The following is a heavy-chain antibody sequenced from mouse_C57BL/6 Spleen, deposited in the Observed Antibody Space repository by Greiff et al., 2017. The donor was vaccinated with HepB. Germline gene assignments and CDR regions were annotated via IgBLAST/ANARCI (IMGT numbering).Heavy chain of an antibody. CDR3: ARLYYDYDVYYFDY. Sequence: VKLVESGPGLVQPSQSLSITCTVSGFSFTSYGVHWVRQSPGKGLEWLGVIWSGGSTDYNAAFISRLSISKDNSKSQVFFKMNSLQADDTAIYYCARLYYDYDVYYFDYWGQGTTLTVSS. CDR2: IWSGGST. J-gene: IGHJ2*01. D-gene: IGHD2-4*01. CDR1: GFSFTSYG. V-gene: IGHV2-2*01.